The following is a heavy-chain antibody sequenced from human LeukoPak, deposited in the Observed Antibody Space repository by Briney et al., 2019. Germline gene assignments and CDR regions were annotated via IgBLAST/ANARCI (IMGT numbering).Heavy chain of an antibody. CDR1: GDSLSGYW. V-gene: IGHV4-59*12. J-gene: IGHJ4*02. CDR2: IYYTGSI. D-gene: IGHD3-22*01. Sequence: SETLSLTCSVSGDSLSGYWWTWIRQPPGKGLEWIGIIYYTGSINYNPSLKRRVTLSADTSKNQLSLKLTPVTAADTAVYYCTRRRYYDPLGLDFWGRGTLVTVSS. CDR3: TRRRYYDPLGLDF.